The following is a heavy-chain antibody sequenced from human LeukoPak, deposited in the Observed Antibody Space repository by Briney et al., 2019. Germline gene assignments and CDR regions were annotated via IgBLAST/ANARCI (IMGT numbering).Heavy chain of an antibody. CDR3: ARGGAARLHFQN. CDR2: IYYSGTA. D-gene: IGHD6-6*01. V-gene: IGHV4-31*03. Sequence: SQTLSLTCTVSGGSINSGDYYWSWIRQHPGKGLEWIGYIYYSGTAYYNPSPKSRVTISVDTSKNQFSLNLNSVTAADTAVYYCARGGAARLHFQNWGQGTLVTVSS. J-gene: IGHJ1*01. CDR1: GGSINSGDYY.